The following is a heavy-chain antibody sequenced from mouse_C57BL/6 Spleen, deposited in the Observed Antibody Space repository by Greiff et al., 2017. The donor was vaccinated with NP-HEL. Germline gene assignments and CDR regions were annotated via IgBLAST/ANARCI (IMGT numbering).Heavy chain of an antibody. CDR2: INPNNGGT. J-gene: IGHJ3*01. Sequence: EVQLQQSGPELVKPGASVKIPCKASGYTFTDYNMDWVKQSHGKSLEWIGDINPNNGGTIYNQKFKGKATLTVDKSSSTAYMELRSLTSEDTAVDYCARGNYYGSSRAWFAYWGQGTLVTVSA. D-gene: IGHD1-1*01. CDR3: ARGNYYGSSRAWFAY. CDR1: GYTFTDYN. V-gene: IGHV1-18*01.